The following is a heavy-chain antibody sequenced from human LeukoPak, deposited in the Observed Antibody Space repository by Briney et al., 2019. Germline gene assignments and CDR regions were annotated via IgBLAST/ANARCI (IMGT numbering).Heavy chain of an antibody. CDR3: ARDRGSSSLHGMDV. J-gene: IGHJ6*02. CDR1: GFTFSGYS. D-gene: IGHD6-13*01. Sequence: PGGSLRLSCAASGFTFSGYSMNWVRQSPGKGLEWVSYISSSSVTIHYADSVKGRFTISRDNAKNSLYLQMNSLRDEDTAVYYCARDRGSSSLHGMDVWGQGTTVTVSS. CDR2: ISSSSVTI. V-gene: IGHV3-48*02.